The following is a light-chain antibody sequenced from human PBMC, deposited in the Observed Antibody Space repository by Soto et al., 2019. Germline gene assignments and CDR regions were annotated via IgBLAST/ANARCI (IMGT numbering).Light chain of an antibody. Sequence: IQLTQSPSSLSASVGDRVTVTCRASQDISSYLAWYQQKPGKAPKRLIYATSTLQSGVPSRLSGSGSGTDFALTISSLQPEDFATYYCQQLSSSPLTFGGGTKVEIK. CDR1: QDISSY. CDR2: ATS. J-gene: IGKJ4*01. V-gene: IGKV1-9*01. CDR3: QQLSSSPLT.